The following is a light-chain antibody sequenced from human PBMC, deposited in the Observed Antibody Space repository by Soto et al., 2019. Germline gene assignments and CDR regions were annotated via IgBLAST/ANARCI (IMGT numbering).Light chain of an antibody. J-gene: IGLJ1*01. Sequence: QSALTQPASVSVSPGQSIAISCTGNSSDVGNYNYVSWYQQHPGKAPKLMIYDVSNRPSGVSNRFSGSKSGNTASLTISGLQPEDEADYYCNSYTSSSTYVFGTGTKVTVL. V-gene: IGLV2-14*03. CDR1: SSDVGNYNY. CDR2: DVS. CDR3: NSYTSSSTYV.